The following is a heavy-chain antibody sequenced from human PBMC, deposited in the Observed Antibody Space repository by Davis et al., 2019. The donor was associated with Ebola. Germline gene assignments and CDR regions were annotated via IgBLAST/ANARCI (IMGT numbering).Heavy chain of an antibody. CDR3: AKDSGYCSSTSCLLYYYYGMDV. J-gene: IGHJ6*02. CDR2: ISSSSSYI. CDR1: GFTFSSYS. D-gene: IGHD2-2*01. V-gene: IGHV3-21*01. Sequence: GESLKISCAASGFTFSSYSMNWVRQAPGKGLEWVSSISSSSSYIYYADSVKGRFAISRHNSKNTLYLQMNSLRAEDTAVYYCAKDSGYCSSTSCLLYYYYGMDVWGQGTTVTVSS.